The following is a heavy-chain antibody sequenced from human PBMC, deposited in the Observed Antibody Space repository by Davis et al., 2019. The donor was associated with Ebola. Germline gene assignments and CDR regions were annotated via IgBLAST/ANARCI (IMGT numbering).Heavy chain of an antibody. CDR2: IRSKANSYAT. Sequence: GESLKISRAASGFTFSGSAMHWVRQASGKGLEWVGRIRSKANSYATAYAASVKGRFTISRDDSKNTAYLQMNSLKTEDTAVYYCTSHTAMVGYWGQGTLVTVSS. CDR1: GFTFSGSA. CDR3: TSHTAMVGY. V-gene: IGHV3-73*01. D-gene: IGHD5-18*01. J-gene: IGHJ4*02.